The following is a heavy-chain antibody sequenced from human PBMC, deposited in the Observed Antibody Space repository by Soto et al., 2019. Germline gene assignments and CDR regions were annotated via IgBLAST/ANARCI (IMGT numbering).Heavy chain of an antibody. CDR2: INPSGTTT. J-gene: IGHJ6*02. CDR1: GYTFTSYY. V-gene: IGHV1-46*01. D-gene: IGHD2-2*01. Sequence: QVQLVQSGAEVKKPGASVKVSCKASGYTFTSYYMHWVRQAAGQGLEWMGIINPSGTTTDYAQKFQGRVNMTRDTSTSTYYMELSSLRSEDTAVYYFARPQIASHYYYGMDVWGQGTTVTVSS. CDR3: ARPQIASHYYYGMDV.